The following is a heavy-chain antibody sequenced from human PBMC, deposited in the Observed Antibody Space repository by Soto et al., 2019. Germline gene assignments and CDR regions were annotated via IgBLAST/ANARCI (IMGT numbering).Heavy chain of an antibody. J-gene: IGHJ4*02. CDR2: ISSSSNYI. CDR3: ARGYDALDY. CDR1: GFIFNTYT. V-gene: IGHV3-21*01. D-gene: IGHD3-16*01. Sequence: ESGGGLVKPGGSLRLSCAASGFIFNTYTMNWVRQAPGKGLEWVSSISSSSNYIFYADSVKGRFTISRDNAKNSLYLQMNSLRAEDTAVYYCARGYDALDYWGQGALVTVSS.